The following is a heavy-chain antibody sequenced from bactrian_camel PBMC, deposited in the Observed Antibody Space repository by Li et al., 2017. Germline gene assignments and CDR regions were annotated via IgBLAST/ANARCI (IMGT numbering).Heavy chain of an antibody. CDR1: GDTYTKYT. J-gene: IGHJ4*01. CDR2: IGTDGST. V-gene: IGHV3S67*01. Sequence: VQLVESGGGSVQAGESLTLSCVGSGDTYTKYTMGWIRQAPGKEREGVAVIGTDGSTSYADSVKGRFTISRDYAKNTLYLQMNSLQTKDTATYYCAIAEQGATTMRRGQGTQVTVS. D-gene: IGHD1*01.